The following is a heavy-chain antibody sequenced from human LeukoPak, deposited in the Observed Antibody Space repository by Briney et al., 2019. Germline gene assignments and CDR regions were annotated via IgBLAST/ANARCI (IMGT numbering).Heavy chain of an antibody. CDR3: AAGRSGYDQFDY. Sequence: PGGSLRLSCAAAGFTFSTYSMNWVRQASGKGLGWVSTISGSGGSTYYAASVKGRFTISRGSSKNTLYLQMNSLRAEDTAVYYCAAGRSGYDQFDYWGQGTLVTVSS. J-gene: IGHJ4*02. V-gene: IGHV3-23*01. D-gene: IGHD5-12*01. CDR1: GFTFSTYS. CDR2: ISGSGGST.